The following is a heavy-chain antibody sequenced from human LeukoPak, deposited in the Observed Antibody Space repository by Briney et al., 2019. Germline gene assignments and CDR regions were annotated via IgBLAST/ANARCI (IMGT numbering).Heavy chain of an antibody. CDR2: INPSGGST. D-gene: IGHD1-26*01. CDR1: GYTFTSYY. CDR3: ALNREWELSRPKRYYFDY. V-gene: IGHV1-46*01. Sequence: GASVKVSCKASGYTFTSYYMHWVRQAPGQGLEWMGIINPSGGSTSYAQKFQGRVTMTRDTPTSTAYMELRSLRSDDTAVYYCALNREWELSRPKRYYFDYWGQGTLVTVSS. J-gene: IGHJ4*02.